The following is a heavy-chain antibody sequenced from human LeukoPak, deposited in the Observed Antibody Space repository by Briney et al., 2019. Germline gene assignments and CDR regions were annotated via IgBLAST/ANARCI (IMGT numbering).Heavy chain of an antibody. CDR3: VGFDPYDAFDI. Sequence: SETLSLTCTVSGGSISSSSYYWGWIRQPPGKGLEWIVSIYYSGSTYYNPSLKSRVTISVDTSKNQFSLKLSSVTAADTAVYYFVGFDPYDAFDIWGQGTMVTVSS. V-gene: IGHV4-39*07. CDR1: GGSISSSSYY. CDR2: IYYSGST. J-gene: IGHJ3*02. D-gene: IGHD3-9*01.